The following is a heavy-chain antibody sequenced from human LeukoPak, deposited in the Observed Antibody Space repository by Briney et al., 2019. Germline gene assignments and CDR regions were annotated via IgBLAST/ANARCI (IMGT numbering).Heavy chain of an antibody. D-gene: IGHD6-13*01. CDR2: IDTNTGNP. CDR1: GYTFTSYA. CDR3: ARGVGIEAAGMPPGY. Sequence: ASVKVSCKASGYTFTSYAMNWVRQAPGQGLEWMGWIDTNTGNPTYAQGFTGRFVFSLGTSVSTAYLQISSLKAEDTAVYYCARGVGIEAAGMPPGYWGQGTLVTVSS. J-gene: IGHJ4*02. V-gene: IGHV7-4-1*02.